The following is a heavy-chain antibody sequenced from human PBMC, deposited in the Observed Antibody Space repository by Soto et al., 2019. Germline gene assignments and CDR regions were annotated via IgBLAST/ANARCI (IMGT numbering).Heavy chain of an antibody. J-gene: IGHJ6*02. V-gene: IGHV3-23*01. D-gene: IGHD3-3*01. CDR3: PPLYYDFWSGLVVRHYYYGMDV. CDR2: ISGSGGST. CDR1: GFTFSSYA. Sequence: PGGSLKLSCAASGFTFSSYAMIWVRQAPGKGLEWVSAISGSGGSTYYADSVKGRFTISRDNSKNTLYLQMNSLRAEDTAVCYCPPLYYDFWSGLVVRHYYYGMDVWGQGTTVTVSS.